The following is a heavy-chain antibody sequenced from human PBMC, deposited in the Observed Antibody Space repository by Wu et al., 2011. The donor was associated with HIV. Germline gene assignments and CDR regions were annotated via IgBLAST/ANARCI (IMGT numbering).Heavy chain of an antibody. CDR1: GYTFSNYG. Sequence: QVQLVQSGAEVKKPGASVKVSCKASGYTFSNYGIHWVRQAPGQGLEWMGWISAYNGDTSYAQKLQVRVTMTTDTSTSTAYMELRSLRSDDTAVYFCSRGTPSNPPYYFDYWAREPWSPS. J-gene: IGHJ4*02. CDR2: ISAYNGDT. V-gene: IGHV1-18*01. D-gene: IGHD3-10*01. CDR3: SRGTPSNPPYYFDY.